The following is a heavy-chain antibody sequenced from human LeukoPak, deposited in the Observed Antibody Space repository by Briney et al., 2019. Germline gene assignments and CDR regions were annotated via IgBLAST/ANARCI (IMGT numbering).Heavy chain of an antibody. CDR2: IYSGGST. CDR1: GFTVSSNY. V-gene: IGHV3-66*01. J-gene: IGHJ4*02. CDR3: ARKIDY. Sequence: GGSLRLSCAVSGFTVSSNYMSWVRQAPGKGLEWVSIIYSGGSTYHADSVKGRFTISRDNSKNTLYLQMNSLRAEDTAVYYCARKIDYWGQGTLVTVSS.